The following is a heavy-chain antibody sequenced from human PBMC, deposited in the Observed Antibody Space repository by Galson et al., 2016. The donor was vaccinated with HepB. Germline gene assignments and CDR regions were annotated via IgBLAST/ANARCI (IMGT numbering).Heavy chain of an antibody. J-gene: IGHJ4*02. CDR2: MNPNGGNT. D-gene: IGHD2-8*01. CDR3: ARGLMLYGAGGYYFEY. CDR1: GYTFINYD. Sequence: SGYTFINYDISWARQATGQGLEWMGWMNPNGGNTAYAQKFQGRVTMTRSTSTTTAYMELTNLRSEDTAVYYCARGLMLYGAGGYYFEYWGQGTPVTVSS. V-gene: IGHV1-8*01.